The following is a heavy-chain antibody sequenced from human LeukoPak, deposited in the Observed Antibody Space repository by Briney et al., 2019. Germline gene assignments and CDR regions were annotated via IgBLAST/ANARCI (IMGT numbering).Heavy chain of an antibody. CDR3: ARETNGMVRGVMSYFDY. Sequence: GGSLRLSCAASGFTFSSYSMTWVRQAPGKGLEWVSYISSSSSTIYYADSVKGRFTISRDNAKNSLYLQMNSLRDEDTAVYYCARETNGMVRGVMSYFDYWGQGTLVTVSS. V-gene: IGHV3-48*02. CDR2: ISSSSSTI. D-gene: IGHD3-10*01. CDR1: GFTFSSYS. J-gene: IGHJ4*02.